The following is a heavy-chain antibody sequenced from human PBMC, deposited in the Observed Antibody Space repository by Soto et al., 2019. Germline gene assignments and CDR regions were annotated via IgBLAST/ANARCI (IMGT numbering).Heavy chain of an antibody. V-gene: IGHV4-34*01. CDR2: INHSGST. CDR1: GGSFSGYY. D-gene: IGHD6-13*01. Sequence: SETLSLTCAVYGGSFSGYYWSWIRQPPGKGLEWMGEINHSGSTNYNPSLKSRVTISVDTSKNQFSLKLSSVTAADTAVYYCARVNSQPQLPSDYWGQGTLVTVSS. J-gene: IGHJ4*02. CDR3: ARVNSQPQLPSDY.